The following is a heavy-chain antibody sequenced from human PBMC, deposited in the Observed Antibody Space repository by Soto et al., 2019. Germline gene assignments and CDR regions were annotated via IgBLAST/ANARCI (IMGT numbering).Heavy chain of an antibody. D-gene: IGHD1-26*01. J-gene: IGHJ4*02. Sequence: GASVKVSCKASGYTFTSYYIHWVRQAPVQGLEWMGIINPSGGSTSYAQKFQGRVTMTRDTYTSTVYMELSSLRSEDTAVYYCAREVGATGSDYFDYWGQGTLVTISS. V-gene: IGHV1-46*01. CDR1: GYTFTSYY. CDR2: INPSGGST. CDR3: AREVGATGSDYFDY.